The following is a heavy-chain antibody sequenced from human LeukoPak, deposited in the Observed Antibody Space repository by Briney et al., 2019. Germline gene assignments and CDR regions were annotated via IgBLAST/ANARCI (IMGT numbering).Heavy chain of an antibody. CDR3: ARQSYSSSWYFSDS. Sequence: GESLKISCKGSGYSFAHYWIGWVRQMPGKGLEWMGVIYPDDSDTKYSPSFQGQVTISADKSISTAYLQLSSLKASATAMYYCARQSYSSSWYFSDSWGQGTLVTVSS. V-gene: IGHV5-51*01. CDR2: IYPDDSDT. CDR1: GYSFAHYW. J-gene: IGHJ5*02. D-gene: IGHD6-13*01.